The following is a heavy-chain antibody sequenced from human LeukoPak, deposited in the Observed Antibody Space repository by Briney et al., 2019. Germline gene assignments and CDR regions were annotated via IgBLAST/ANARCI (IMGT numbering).Heavy chain of an antibody. J-gene: IGHJ4*02. CDR3: ARGSRIAAAGTFGY. D-gene: IGHD6-13*01. V-gene: IGHV4-30-2*01. CDR2: IYHSGST. CDR1: GGSISSGGYY. Sequence: SETLSLTCTVSGGSISSGGYYWSWIRQPPGKGLEWIGYIYHSGSTYYNPSLKSRVTISVDRSKNQFSLKLSSVTAADTAVYYCARGSRIAAAGTFGYWGQGTLVTVSS.